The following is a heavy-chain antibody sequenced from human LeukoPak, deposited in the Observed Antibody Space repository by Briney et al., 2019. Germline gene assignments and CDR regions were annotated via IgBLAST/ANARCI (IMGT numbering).Heavy chain of an antibody. Sequence: GGSLRLSCAASGFTFSSAAMHWVRQAPGKGLEYVAAIRSDGGNTYYGNSVKGRFTISRDNSKDTLYLQVGSLRAEDTAVYYWARGPGSGKYYLTYWGQGTLVTGAS. J-gene: IGHJ4*02. CDR1: GFTFSSAA. D-gene: IGHD3-10*01. CDR2: IRSDGGNT. CDR3: ARGPGSGKYYLTY. V-gene: IGHV3-64*01.